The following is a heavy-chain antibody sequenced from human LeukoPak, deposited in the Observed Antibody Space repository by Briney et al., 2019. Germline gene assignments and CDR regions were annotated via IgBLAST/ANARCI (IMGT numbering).Heavy chain of an antibody. D-gene: IGHD2/OR15-2a*01. CDR1: GYTLTDYY. CDR3: ARSNIATRRGGHWFGP. Sequence: ASVKVSCKASGYTLTDYYMHWVRQAPGQGLEWMGWISPNSGGTNYAQNFQGRVTMTRDTSVSTAYMELSSLRSDDTAVYYCARSNIATRRGGHWFGPWGQGTLVTVSS. V-gene: IGHV1-2*02. J-gene: IGHJ5*02. CDR2: ISPNSGGT.